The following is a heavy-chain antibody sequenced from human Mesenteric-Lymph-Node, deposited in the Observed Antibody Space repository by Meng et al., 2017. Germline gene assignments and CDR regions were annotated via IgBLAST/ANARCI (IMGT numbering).Heavy chain of an antibody. CDR1: GYTLTTYH. J-gene: IGHJ6*02. CDR2: INPKVGST. Sequence: ASVKVSCKASGYTLTTYHMHWVRQAPGQGLEWMGIINPKVGSTTYAQKFQGRVTMTRDTSTSTVYMELSSLRSDDTAVYYCARRRVGDYYYGMDVWGQGTTV. CDR3: ARRRVGDYYYGMDV. D-gene: IGHD1-26*01. V-gene: IGHV1-46*01.